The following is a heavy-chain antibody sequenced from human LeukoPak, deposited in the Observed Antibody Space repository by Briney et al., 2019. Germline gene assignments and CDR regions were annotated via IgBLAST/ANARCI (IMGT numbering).Heavy chain of an antibody. V-gene: IGHV1-69*05. J-gene: IGHJ5*02. Sequence: SVKASCKASGGTFSSYAISWVRQAPGQGPEWMGGIIPIFGTANYAQKFQGRVTITTDESTSTAYMELSSLRSEDTAVYYCARVRGIYCSSTSCPNWFDPWGQGTLVTVSS. D-gene: IGHD2-2*01. CDR2: IIPIFGTA. CDR1: GGTFSSYA. CDR3: ARVRGIYCSSTSCPNWFDP.